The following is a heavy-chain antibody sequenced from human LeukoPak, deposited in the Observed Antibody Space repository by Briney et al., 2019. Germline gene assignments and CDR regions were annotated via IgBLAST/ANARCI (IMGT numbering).Heavy chain of an antibody. Sequence: SETLSLTCTVSGGSISSYYWSWIRQPPGKGLEWIGYIYYSGSTYYNPSLKSRVTISVDTSKNQFSLKLSSVTAADTAVYYCARDSSSSSSLGYWGQGTLVTVS. D-gene: IGHD6-13*01. V-gene: IGHV4-59*12. CDR2: IYYSGST. CDR1: GGSISSYY. J-gene: IGHJ4*02. CDR3: ARDSSSSSSLGY.